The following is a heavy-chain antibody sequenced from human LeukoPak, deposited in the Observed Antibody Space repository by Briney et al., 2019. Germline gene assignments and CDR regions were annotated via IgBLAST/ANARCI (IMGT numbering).Heavy chain of an antibody. V-gene: IGHV4-34*01. J-gene: IGHJ6*02. Sequence: SETLSLTCAVYGGSFSGYYWSWIRQPPGKGLGWIGEINHSGSTNYNPSLKSRVTISVDTSKNQFSLKLSSVTAADTAVYYCARARSVYSSGWTPYYYYGMDVWGQGTTVTVSS. D-gene: IGHD6-19*01. CDR2: INHSGST. CDR3: ARARSVYSSGWTPYYYYGMDV. CDR1: GGSFSGYY.